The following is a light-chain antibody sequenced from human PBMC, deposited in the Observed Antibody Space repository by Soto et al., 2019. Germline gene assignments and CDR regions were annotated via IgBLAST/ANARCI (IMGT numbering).Light chain of an antibody. J-gene: IGKJ5*01. CDR2: GAS. V-gene: IGKV3-15*01. CDR1: QSVSSN. Sequence: EIVMTQSPATLSVSPGERATLSFRASQSVSSNLAWYQQKPGQAPRLLIYGASTRATGTPARFSGSGSGTEFTLTISSLQSEDFAVYSCQQYNNWLITFGQGTRLEIK. CDR3: QQYNNWLIT.